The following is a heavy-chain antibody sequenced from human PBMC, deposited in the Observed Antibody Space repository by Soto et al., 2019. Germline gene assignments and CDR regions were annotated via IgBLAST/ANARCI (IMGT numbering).Heavy chain of an antibody. CDR2: IEPSDSYT. CDR3: ARHYQYTGSYYDY. J-gene: IGHJ4*02. Sequence: PGESLKISCXGSGYSFPSYWISKAHPMPGKGLERRGRIEPSDSYTNCSPSVHGHVTNSTDKSLTTAYLQWSRLTASDTAMYYCARHYQYTGSYYDYWGQGTLVTVSS. D-gene: IGHD1-26*01. V-gene: IGHV5-10-1*01. CDR1: GYSFPSYW.